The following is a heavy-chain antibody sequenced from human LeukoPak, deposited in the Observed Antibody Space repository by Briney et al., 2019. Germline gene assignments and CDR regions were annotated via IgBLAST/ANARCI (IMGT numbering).Heavy chain of an antibody. CDR2: IYYSGST. D-gene: IGHD3-3*01. Sequence: PSETLSLTCTVSGGSISSYYWSWIRQPPGKGLEWIGYIYYSGSTNYNPSLKSRVTISVDTSKNQFSLKLSSVTAADTAVYYRVRDFWSGSGDYWGQGTLVTVSS. J-gene: IGHJ4*02. V-gene: IGHV4-59*01. CDR3: VRDFWSGSGDY. CDR1: GGSISSYY.